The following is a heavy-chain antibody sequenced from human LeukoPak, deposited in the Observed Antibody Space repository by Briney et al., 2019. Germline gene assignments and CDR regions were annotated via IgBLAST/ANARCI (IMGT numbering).Heavy chain of an antibody. CDR1: GGSISNYY. CDR2: IYYSGST. CDR3: ARHGGYSSPYLH. V-gene: IGHV4-59*08. Sequence: SETLSLTCTVAGGSISNYYWSWIRQPPGKGLECIGYIYYSGSTNYNPSLKSRVTISVDTSKNQFSLKLSSVTATDTAVYYCARHGGYSSPYLHWGQGTLVTVSS. D-gene: IGHD6-13*01. J-gene: IGHJ1*01.